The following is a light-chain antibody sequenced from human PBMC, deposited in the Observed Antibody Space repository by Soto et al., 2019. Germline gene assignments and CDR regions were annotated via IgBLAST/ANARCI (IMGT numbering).Light chain of an antibody. CDR3: QQYGSSPPIT. V-gene: IGKV3-20*01. Sequence: IVLTHSPCTLSLSPGERATLSCRASQTFSSSYLAWYQQKPGQAPRLLIYGASTRATGIPARFSGSGSGTEFTLTISSLQSEDFAVYYCQQYGSSPPITFGQGTRLEIK. J-gene: IGKJ5*01. CDR2: GAS. CDR1: QTFSSSY.